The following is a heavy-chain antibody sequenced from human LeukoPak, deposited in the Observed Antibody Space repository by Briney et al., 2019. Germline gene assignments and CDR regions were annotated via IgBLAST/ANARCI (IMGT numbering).Heavy chain of an antibody. D-gene: IGHD1-26*01. CDR2: ISSSSSTI. Sequence: AGGSLRLSCAASGFTFSSYAMNWVRQAPGKGLGWVSYISSSSSTIYYADSVKGRFTISRDNAKNSLYLQMNSLRAEDTAVYYCASWREPSYYYYGMDVWGQGITVTVSS. CDR3: ASWREPSYYYYGMDV. V-gene: IGHV3-48*01. J-gene: IGHJ6*02. CDR1: GFTFSSYA.